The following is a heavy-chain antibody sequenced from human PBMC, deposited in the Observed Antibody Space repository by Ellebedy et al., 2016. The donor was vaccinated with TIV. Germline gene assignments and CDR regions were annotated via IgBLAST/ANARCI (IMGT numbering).Heavy chain of an antibody. J-gene: IGHJ4*02. V-gene: IGHV3-23*01. Sequence: GESLKISCAASGFTFSSYAMSWVRQAPGKGLEWVSAISGSGGSTYYADSVKGRFTISRDNSKNTLYLQMNSLRAEDTAVYYCAKDPVKYLPGIGDYWGQGTLVTVSS. D-gene: IGHD6-13*01. CDR2: ISGSGGST. CDR1: GFTFSSYA. CDR3: AKDPVKYLPGIGDY.